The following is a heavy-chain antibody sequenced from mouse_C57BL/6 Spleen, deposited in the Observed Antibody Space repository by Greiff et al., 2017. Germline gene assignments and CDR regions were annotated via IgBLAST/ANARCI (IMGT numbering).Heavy chain of an antibody. V-gene: IGHV1-20*01. Sequence: EVQRVESGPELVKPGDSVKISCKASGYSFTGYFMNWVMQSHGKSLEWIGRINPYNGDTFYNQKFKGKATLTVDKSSSTAHMELRSLTSEDSAVYYCARYLPYAMDYWGQGTSVTVSS. J-gene: IGHJ4*01. CDR3: ARYLPYAMDY. CDR2: INPYNGDT. D-gene: IGHD5-5*01. CDR1: GYSFTGYF.